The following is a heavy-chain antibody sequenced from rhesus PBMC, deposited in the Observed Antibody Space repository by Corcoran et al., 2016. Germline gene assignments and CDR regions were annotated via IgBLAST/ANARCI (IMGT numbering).Heavy chain of an antibody. J-gene: IGHJ1*01. CDR2: ISGSSGST. D-gene: IGHD4-23*01. CDR1: GGSVSSSNW. Sequence: QVQLQESGPGLVKPSETLSLTCAVSGGSVSSSNWWSWIRQPPGKGLEWIGYISGSSGSTYYNPSLKSRVTISTDTSKNQCSLKLSSVTAADTAVYYCARDRVGTVTTKGYFEFWGQGALVTVSS. CDR3: ARDRVGTVTTKGYFEF. V-gene: IGHV4-65*01.